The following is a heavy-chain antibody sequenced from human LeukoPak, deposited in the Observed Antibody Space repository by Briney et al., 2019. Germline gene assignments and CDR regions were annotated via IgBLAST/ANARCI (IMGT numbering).Heavy chain of an antibody. CDR3: ARGGTRDGYNSYYFDY. D-gene: IGHD5-24*01. Sequence: GGSLRLSCAASGFTVSNSYMSWVRQAPGKGLEWVSVIYSGGTTYYADSVKGRFTISRDNSKNTLYLRMNSLRAEDTAVYYCARGGTRDGYNSYYFDYWGQGTLVTVSS. CDR1: GFTVSNSY. CDR2: IYSGGTT. V-gene: IGHV3-53*01. J-gene: IGHJ4*02.